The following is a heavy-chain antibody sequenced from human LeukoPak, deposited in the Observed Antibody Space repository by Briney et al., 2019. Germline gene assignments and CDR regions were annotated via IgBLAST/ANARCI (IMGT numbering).Heavy chain of an antibody. Sequence: GGSLRLSCAASGFTFSSYNMNWVRQAPGKGLEWVSSINSSSSYIYYADSVKGRFTISRDKAKSSVYLQMNSLRAEDTAMYYCVRDVGAVRGEVYFDYWGQGTLVTVSS. J-gene: IGHJ4*02. V-gene: IGHV3-21*01. CDR3: VRDVGAVRGEVYFDY. D-gene: IGHD3-16*01. CDR2: INSSSSYI. CDR1: GFTFSSYN.